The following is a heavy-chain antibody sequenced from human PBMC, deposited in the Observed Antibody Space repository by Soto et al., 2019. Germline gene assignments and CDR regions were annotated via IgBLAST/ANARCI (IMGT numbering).Heavy chain of an antibody. D-gene: IGHD2-15*01. CDR3: ARVGYCSSDSCPPIDY. Sequence: EVQLVESGGGLVKPGGSLRLSCAASGFTFSSYSMNWVRQAPGKGLEWVSTLSSSSSYIYYADSVKGRFTISRDNAKNSLFLQMNSLRAEDTAVYYCARVGYCSSDSCPPIDYWGQGTLVTVSS. CDR2: LSSSSSYI. V-gene: IGHV3-21*06. J-gene: IGHJ4*02. CDR1: GFTFSSYS.